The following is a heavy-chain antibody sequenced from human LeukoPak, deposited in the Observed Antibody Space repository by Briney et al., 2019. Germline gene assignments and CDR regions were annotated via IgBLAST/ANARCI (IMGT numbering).Heavy chain of an antibody. CDR3: ASSGQCTNGLCRDVGYMDV. CDR2: INHSGST. V-gene: IGHV4-34*01. D-gene: IGHD2-8*01. J-gene: IGHJ6*03. CDR1: GGSFSGYY. Sequence: SETLSLTCAVYGGSFSGYYWSWIRQPPGKGLEWIGEINHSGSTNYNPSLKSRVTMSVDTSKNQFSLKLNSVTAADTAVYYCASSGQCTNGLCRDVGYMDVWGKGTTVTVSS.